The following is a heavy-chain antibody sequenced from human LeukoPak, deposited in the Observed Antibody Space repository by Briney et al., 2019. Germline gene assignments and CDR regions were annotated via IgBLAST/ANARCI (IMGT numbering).Heavy chain of an antibody. J-gene: IGHJ4*02. D-gene: IGHD2-8*01. Sequence: PSETLSLTCAVYGGSFSGFYWSWIRQSPGKGLEWIAYIYYSGSTNYNPSLKSRVTISVDTSKNQFSLKLSSVTAADTAVYYCARDLGQSLPAVMAWAYWGQGTLVTVSS. CDR1: GGSFSGFY. CDR3: ARDLGQSLPAVMAWAY. CDR2: IYYSGST. V-gene: IGHV4-59*01.